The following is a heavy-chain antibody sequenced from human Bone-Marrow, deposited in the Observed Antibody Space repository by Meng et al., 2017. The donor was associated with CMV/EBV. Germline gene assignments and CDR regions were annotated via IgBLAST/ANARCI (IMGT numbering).Heavy chain of an antibody. CDR1: GYTFTTYD. J-gene: IGHJ4*02. D-gene: IGHD3-3*01. V-gene: IGHV1-2*02. CDR3: AREGRAYYDFWSGNYFDY. Sequence: ASVKVSCKASGYTFTTYDINWVRQAPGQGLEWMGWINPNSGGTKYAQKFQGRVTMTRDTSISTAYMELSRLRSDDTAVYYCAREGRAYYDFWSGNYFDYWGQGTLVTVSS. CDR2: INPNSGGT.